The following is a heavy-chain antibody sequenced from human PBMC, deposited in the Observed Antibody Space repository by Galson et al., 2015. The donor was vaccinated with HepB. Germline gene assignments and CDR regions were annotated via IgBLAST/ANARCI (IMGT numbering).Heavy chain of an antibody. Sequence: SLRLSCAASGFTFSSYGMHWVRQAPGKGLEWVAVISYDGSNKYYADSVKGRFTISRDNSKNTLYLQMNSLRAEDTAVYYCAKGRDVVVVAATPGDYWGQGTLVTVSS. J-gene: IGHJ4*02. V-gene: IGHV3-30*18. D-gene: IGHD2-15*01. CDR3: AKGRDVVVVAATPGDY. CDR2: ISYDGSNK. CDR1: GFTFSSYG.